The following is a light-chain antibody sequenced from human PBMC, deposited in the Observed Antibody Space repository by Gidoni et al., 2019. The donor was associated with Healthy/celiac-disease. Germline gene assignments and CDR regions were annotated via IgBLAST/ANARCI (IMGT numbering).Light chain of an antibody. CDR3: QQYYSTPWA. CDR2: WAS. V-gene: IGKV4-1*01. CDR1: QSVLYSSNNKNF. Sequence: DIVVTKSPDPRAASLGERAPINCKSSQSVLYSSNNKNFLAWYQQKPGQPPKLLIYWASTRESGVPDRFSGSGSGTDFTLTISGLQAEDVAVYYCQQYYSTPWAFGQGTKVEIK. J-gene: IGKJ1*01.